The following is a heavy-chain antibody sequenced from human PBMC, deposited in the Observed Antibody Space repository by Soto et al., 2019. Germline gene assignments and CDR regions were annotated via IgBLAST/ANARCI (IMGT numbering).Heavy chain of an antibody. CDR1: GFTFSSYD. D-gene: IGHD6-6*01. CDR3: ARKRAREDIFLYYYGMDV. CDR2: IGTAGDT. Sequence: GGSLRLSCAASGFTFSSYDMQWVRQATGKGLEWVSAIGTAGDTYYPGSVKGRFTISRENAKNSLYLQMNSLRAGDTAVYYCARKRAREDIFLYYYGMDVWGQGTTVTVSS. J-gene: IGHJ6*02. V-gene: IGHV3-13*04.